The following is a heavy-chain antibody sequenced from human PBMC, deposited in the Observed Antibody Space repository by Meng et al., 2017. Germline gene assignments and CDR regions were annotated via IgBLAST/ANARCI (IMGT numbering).Heavy chain of an antibody. CDR3: AREVHYDSSGYYVARAFDI. D-gene: IGHD3-22*01. Sequence: GSLRLSCTVSGVSISGHYWSWIRQPPGRGLEWIGYIFYTGTTNYNPSLKSRVTMSVDTSSNQFSLKLTSMTAADTAVYYCAREVHYDSSGYYVARAFDIWGQGTMVTVSS. V-gene: IGHV4-59*11. J-gene: IGHJ3*02. CDR1: GVSISGHY. CDR2: IFYTGTT.